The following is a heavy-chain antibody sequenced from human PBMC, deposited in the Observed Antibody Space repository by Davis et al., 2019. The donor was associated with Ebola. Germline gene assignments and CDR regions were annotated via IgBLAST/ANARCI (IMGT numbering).Heavy chain of an antibody. V-gene: IGHV3-48*03. J-gene: IGHJ4*02. CDR3: AAHYDYVWGSYRFDY. CDR1: GFTFSSYE. CDR2: ISSSGSTI. D-gene: IGHD3-16*02. Sequence: PGGSLRLSCAASGFTFSSYEMNWVRQAPGKGLEWVSYISSSGSTIYYADSVKGRFTISRDNAKNSLYLQMNSLRAEDTAVYYCAAHYDYVWGSYRFDYWGQGTLVTVSS.